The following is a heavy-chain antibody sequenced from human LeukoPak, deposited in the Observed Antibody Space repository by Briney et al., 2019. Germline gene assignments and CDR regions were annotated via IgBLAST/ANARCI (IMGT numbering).Heavy chain of an antibody. CDR1: GYSFTSYW. CDR2: IYPGDSDT. J-gene: IGHJ6*03. V-gene: IGHV5-51*01. D-gene: IGHD2/OR15-2a*01. CDR3: ARRSSFADYYYYMDV. Sequence: GESLKISSKGSGYSFTSYWIGWVRQMPGKGLEWMGIIYPGDSDTRYSPSFQGQVTISADKSISTAYLHGSRLKASDTAMYYCARRSSFADYYYYMDVWGKGPTVTVSS.